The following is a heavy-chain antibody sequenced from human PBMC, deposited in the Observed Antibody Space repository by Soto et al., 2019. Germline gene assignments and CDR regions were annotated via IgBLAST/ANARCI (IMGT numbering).Heavy chain of an antibody. V-gene: IGHV3-74*01. J-gene: IGHJ4*02. Sequence: GGSLRLSCAASGFTFSNYWMHWVRQAPGKGLVWVSRVNSDGSSTTYADSVKGRFTISRDNAKNTLYLQMNSLRAEDTTVYYCARDPSSSWYHSFDYWGQGTLVTVSS. D-gene: IGHD6-13*01. CDR1: GFTFSNYW. CDR2: VNSDGSST. CDR3: ARDPSSSWYHSFDY.